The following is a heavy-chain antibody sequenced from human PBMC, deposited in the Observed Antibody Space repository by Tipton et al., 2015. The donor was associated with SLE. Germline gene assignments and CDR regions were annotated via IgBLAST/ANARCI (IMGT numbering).Heavy chain of an antibody. J-gene: IGHJ3*02. CDR1: GGSFSGYY. D-gene: IGHD2-15*01. CDR3: ARETNYCSGGSCVDAFDI. V-gene: IGHV4-34*01. CDR2: INHSGST. Sequence: TLSLTCAVYGGSFSGYYWSWIRQPPGKGLGWIGEINHSGSTNYNPSLKSRVTISVDTSKNQFSLKLSSVTAADTAVYYCARETNYCSGGSCVDAFDIWGQGTMVTVSS.